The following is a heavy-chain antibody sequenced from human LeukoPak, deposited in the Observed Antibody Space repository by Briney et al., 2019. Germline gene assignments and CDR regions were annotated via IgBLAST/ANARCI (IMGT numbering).Heavy chain of an antibody. CDR3: ARGPSTTYYDSSGYYLD. V-gene: IGHV1-69*05. Sequence: ASVKVSCTASGGTFSSYAISWVRQAPGQGLEWMGGIIPIFGTANYAQKFQGRVTITTDESTSTAYMELSNLRSEDTAVYYCARGPSTTYYDSSGYYLDWGQGTLVTVSS. CDR1: GGTFSSYA. J-gene: IGHJ4*02. D-gene: IGHD3-22*01. CDR2: IIPIFGTA.